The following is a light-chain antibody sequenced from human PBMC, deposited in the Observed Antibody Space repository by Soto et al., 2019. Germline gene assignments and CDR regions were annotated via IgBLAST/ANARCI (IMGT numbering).Light chain of an antibody. CDR1: QDIRNY. Sequence: DIQMTQSPSSLSASVGDRITITCQASQDIRNYLNWYQQKPGKPPNLLIYDASNLEAGVPSRFSGGGSGTNFTITISSLQPEDIATYYCQQYDNLPRYTFGQGTRLEI. CDR3: QQYDNLPRYT. CDR2: DAS. J-gene: IGKJ2*01. V-gene: IGKV1-33*01.